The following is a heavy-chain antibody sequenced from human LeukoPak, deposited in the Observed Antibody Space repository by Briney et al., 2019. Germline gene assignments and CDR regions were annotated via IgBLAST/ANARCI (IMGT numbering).Heavy chain of an antibody. CDR3: AKGSGSLYFDH. CDR2: ISYDGSNK. Sequence: GRSLRLSCAASGFTFSSYGMHWVRQAPGKGLEWVAVISYDGSNKYYADSVKGRFTISRDNSKNTLYLQMNSLRAEDTAVYYCAKGSGSLYFDHWGQGTLVTVSS. CDR1: GFTFSSYG. V-gene: IGHV3-30*18. D-gene: IGHD1-26*01. J-gene: IGHJ4*02.